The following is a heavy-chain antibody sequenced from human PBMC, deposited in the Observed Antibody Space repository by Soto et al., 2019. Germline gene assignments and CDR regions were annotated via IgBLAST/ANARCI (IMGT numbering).Heavy chain of an antibody. J-gene: IGHJ1*01. D-gene: IGHD3-16*01. V-gene: IGHV4-59*12. Sequence: PSETLSLTCTVSGGSISTASWNWIRQAPGKGLEWIGCVYYTGNTNYNPSLKSRVTMSLDASKNQFSLKLSSVTAADTAVYYCARGVRQPPPLGVQPWGQGTLVTVSS. CDR1: GGSISTAS. CDR3: ARGVRQPPPLGVQP. CDR2: VYYTGNT.